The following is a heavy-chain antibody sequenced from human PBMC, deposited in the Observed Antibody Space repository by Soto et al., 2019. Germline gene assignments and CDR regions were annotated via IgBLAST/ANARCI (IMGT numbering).Heavy chain of an antibody. CDR3: AIVEDIVVVRYNSMDV. Sequence: GGSLTRSCAASGFIFSSYALLADREAPGKGQKWVSASSGSCSKTDYADSGKSRFTNSRDNSKNTLYLQMNSLRAEDTAVYSCAIVEDIVVVRYNSMDVCGQGTTVTVAS. D-gene: IGHD2-15*01. V-gene: IGHV3-23*01. CDR2: SSGSCSKT. CDR1: GFIFSSYA. J-gene: IGHJ6*02.